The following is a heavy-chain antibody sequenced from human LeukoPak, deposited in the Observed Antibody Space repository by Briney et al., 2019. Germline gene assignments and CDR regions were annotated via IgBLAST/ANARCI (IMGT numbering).Heavy chain of an antibody. CDR3: AELGITMIGGV. CDR1: GFTFSHYN. Sequence: PGGSLRLSCAASGFTFSHYNMNWVRQAPGKGLEWVSSINGSSSYIYYADSVKGRFTISRDNAKNSLYLQMNSLTTEDTAVYYCAELGITMIGGVWGKGTTVTISS. D-gene: IGHD3-10*02. J-gene: IGHJ6*04. V-gene: IGHV3-21*01. CDR2: INGSSSYI.